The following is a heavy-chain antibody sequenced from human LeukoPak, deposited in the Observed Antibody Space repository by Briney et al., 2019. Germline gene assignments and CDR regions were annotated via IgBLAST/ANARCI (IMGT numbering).Heavy chain of an antibody. J-gene: IGHJ4*02. CDR2: TNRDGSGK. Sequence: GSXRLXXAXSGFXXNTYWMTXVRQAPGQGLEWVANTNRDGSGKWYVDSVKGRFTISRDNAKNSLSLQLDSLRTEDTAVYYCARLGAAPDYWGQGALVTVSS. CDR3: ARLGAAPDY. D-gene: IGHD6-6*01. CDR1: GFXXNTYW. V-gene: IGHV3-7*01.